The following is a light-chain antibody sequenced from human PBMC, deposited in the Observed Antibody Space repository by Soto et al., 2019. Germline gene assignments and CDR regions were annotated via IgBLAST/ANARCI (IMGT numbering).Light chain of an antibody. Sequence: DIVMTQSPLSLPVTPGEPASISCRSSQSLLQSDGYNYLDWYLRKPGQSPQLLISLGFNRASGVPDRFSGSGSGTDFTLKISRVEAEDVGVFYCMQALQAPLTFGQGTRLEIK. CDR1: QSLLQSDGYNY. V-gene: IGKV2-28*01. J-gene: IGKJ5*01. CDR3: MQALQAPLT. CDR2: LGF.